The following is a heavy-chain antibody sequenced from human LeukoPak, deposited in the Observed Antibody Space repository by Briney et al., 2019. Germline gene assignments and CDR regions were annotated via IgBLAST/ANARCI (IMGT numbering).Heavy chain of an antibody. Sequence: SQTLSLTCTVSGGSISSGDYYWSWIRQPPGKGLEWIGYIYCSGSTYYNPSLKSRVTISVDTSKNQFSLKLSSVTAADTAVYYCAREFGVTNWFDPWGQGTLVTVSS. V-gene: IGHV4-30-4*01. CDR2: IYCSGST. CDR1: GGSISSGDYY. J-gene: IGHJ5*02. D-gene: IGHD3-10*01. CDR3: AREFGVTNWFDP.